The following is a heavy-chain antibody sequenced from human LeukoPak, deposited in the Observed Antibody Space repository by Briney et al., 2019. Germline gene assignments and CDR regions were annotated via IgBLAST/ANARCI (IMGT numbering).Heavy chain of an antibody. V-gene: IGHV4-59*01. CDR3: ARGLAGATSGAVYFDL. Sequence: PSETLSLTCTVSGGSISGYYWSWIRQPPGKGLEWIGYIYSSGSTNYNPSLKSRVTISIDTSKNQISLNLRSVTAADTAVYFCARGLAGATSGAVYFDLWGRGTLVAVSS. CDR2: IYSSGST. D-gene: IGHD1-26*01. CDR1: GGSISGYY. J-gene: IGHJ2*01.